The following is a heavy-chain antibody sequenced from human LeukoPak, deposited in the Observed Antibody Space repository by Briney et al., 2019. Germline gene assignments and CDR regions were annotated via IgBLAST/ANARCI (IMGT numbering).Heavy chain of an antibody. Sequence: PGGSLRLSCAASGFTFSSYGMSWVRQAPGKGLEWVSGISGSGGSTYYADSVKGRFTISRDNSKNTLFLQMNSLRAEDTAVYYCARVSHDYGDYEDWFDPWGQGTLVTVSS. J-gene: IGHJ5*02. V-gene: IGHV3-23*01. D-gene: IGHD4-17*01. CDR2: ISGSGGST. CDR3: ARVSHDYGDYEDWFDP. CDR1: GFTFSSYG.